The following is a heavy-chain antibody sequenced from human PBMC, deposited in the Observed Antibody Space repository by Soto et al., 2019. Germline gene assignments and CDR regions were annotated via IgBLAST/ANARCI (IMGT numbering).Heavy chain of an antibody. D-gene: IGHD2-2*01. J-gene: IGHJ4*02. CDR3: ARNIGVVPAAIDY. V-gene: IGHV4-31*03. Sequence: ASETLSLTCTVSGGSISSGGYYWSWIRQHPGKGLEWIGYIYYSGSTYYNPSLKSRVTISVDTSKNQFSLKLSSVTAADTAVYYCARNIGVVPAAIDYWGQGTLVTVSS. CDR2: IYYSGST. CDR1: GGSISSGGYY.